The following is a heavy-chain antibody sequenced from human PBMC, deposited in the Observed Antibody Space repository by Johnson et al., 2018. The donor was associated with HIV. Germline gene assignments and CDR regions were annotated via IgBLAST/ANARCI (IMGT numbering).Heavy chain of an antibody. V-gene: IGHV3-30-3*01. CDR1: GFTFSSYA. D-gene: IGHD2-2*01. J-gene: IGHJ3*02. Sequence: QVQLVESGGGLVQPGESLRLSCVASGFTFSSYAMSWVRQAPGKGLEWVAVISYDGSNKYYADSVKGRFTISRDNSKNTLYLQMNSLRAEDTAVYYCARGGSSTSLDAFDIWGQGTMVTVSS. CDR2: ISYDGSNK. CDR3: ARGGSSTSLDAFDI.